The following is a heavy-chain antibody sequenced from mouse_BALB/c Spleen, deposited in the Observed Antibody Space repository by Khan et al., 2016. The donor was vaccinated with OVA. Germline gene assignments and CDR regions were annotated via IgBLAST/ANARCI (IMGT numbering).Heavy chain of an antibody. CDR1: GFTFSSFG. D-gene: IGHD1-2*01. Sequence: EVELVESGGGLVQPGGSRKLSCAASGFTFSSFGMHWVRQAPEKGLEWVAYISSGSNTSYYADTLRGRFTISRDNPKNTLFLQMTSLRSEDTAMYYCVRDSYSYMGYFDYWGQGTTLTVSS. CDR2: ISSGSNTS. V-gene: IGHV5-17*02. J-gene: IGHJ2*01. CDR3: VRDSYSYMGYFDY.